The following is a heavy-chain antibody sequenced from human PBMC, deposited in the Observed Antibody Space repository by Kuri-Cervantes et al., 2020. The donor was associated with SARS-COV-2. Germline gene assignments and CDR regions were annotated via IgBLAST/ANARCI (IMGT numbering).Heavy chain of an antibody. D-gene: IGHD3-16*01. J-gene: IGHJ2*01. V-gene: IGHV4-38-2*01. CDR2: IYHSGST. Sequence: SETLSLTCAVSGYSISSGYYWGWIRQPPGKGLEWIGSIYHSGSTYYNPSLKSRVTLSVDTSKNQFSLKLSSVTAADTAVYYCARRTVGHFDLWGRGTLVTVSS. CDR3: ARRTVGHFDL. CDR1: GYSISSGYY.